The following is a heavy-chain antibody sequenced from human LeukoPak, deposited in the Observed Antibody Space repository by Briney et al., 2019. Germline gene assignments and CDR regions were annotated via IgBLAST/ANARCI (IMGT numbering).Heavy chain of an antibody. CDR2: ISSSGSGGNT. CDR3: AKDRTVGASYWYFDL. D-gene: IGHD1-26*01. V-gene: IGHV3-23*01. CDR1: GFICSDYA. J-gene: IGHJ2*01. Sequence: GGSLRLSCTVSGFICSDYAMSWARQAPGKGLEWVAGISSSGSGGNTYYADSVKGRFTISRDTSKNILFLQMNTLRAEDTAIYYCAKDRTVGASYWYFDLWGRGTLVTVSS.